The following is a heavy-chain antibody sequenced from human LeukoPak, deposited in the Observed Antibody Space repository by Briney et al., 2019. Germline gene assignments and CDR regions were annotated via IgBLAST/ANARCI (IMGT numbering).Heavy chain of an antibody. Sequence: GASVKVSCKASGGTFSSYAISWVRQAPGQGLEWMGRINPNSGGTNYAQKFQGRVTMTRDTSISTAYMELSRLRSDDTAVYYCARAGYYYGSGSYPIYFDYWGQGTLVTVSS. CDR2: INPNSGGT. CDR3: ARAGYYYGSGSYPIYFDY. D-gene: IGHD3-10*01. CDR1: GGTFSSYA. V-gene: IGHV1-2*06. J-gene: IGHJ4*02.